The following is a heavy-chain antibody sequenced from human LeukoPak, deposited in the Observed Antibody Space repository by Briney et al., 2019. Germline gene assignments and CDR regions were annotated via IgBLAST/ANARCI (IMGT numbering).Heavy chain of an antibody. CDR1: GFTFSNHD. V-gene: IGHV3-30*03. Sequence: GGSLRLSCTASGFTFSNHDMHWVRQAPGKGLKWVTLISDDGSRKYYADSADSVKGRFSISRDNSKNTVYLQMNSLKTEDTAVYYCARRGAGDFDYWGQGTLVTVSS. CDR3: ARRGAGDFDY. CDR2: ISDDGSRK. D-gene: IGHD3-10*01. J-gene: IGHJ4*02.